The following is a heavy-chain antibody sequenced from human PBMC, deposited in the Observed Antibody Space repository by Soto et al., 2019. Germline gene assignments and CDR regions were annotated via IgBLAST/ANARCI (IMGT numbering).Heavy chain of an antibody. CDR2: ISGSGSSV. D-gene: IGHD2-21*01. CDR3: AKVRASYLSASYFYYGLEV. V-gene: IGHV3-23*01. CDR1: GFTFSHYV. J-gene: IGHJ6*02. Sequence: PGGSLRLSCAASGFTFSHYVLSWVRQAPGGGLEWVSSISGSGSSVYLADSVRGRFAVSRDLSTNTVSLQMNSLTVEDTAIYYCAKVRASYLSASYFYYGLEVWGQGTTVTVSS.